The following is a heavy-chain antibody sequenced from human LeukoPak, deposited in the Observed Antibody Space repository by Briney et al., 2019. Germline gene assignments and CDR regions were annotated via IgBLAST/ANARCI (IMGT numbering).Heavy chain of an antibody. V-gene: IGHV4-59*12. CDR3: ARPSTYGGMYYFDY. Sequence: SETLSLTCTVSGGSISSYYWSWIRQPPGKGLEWIGYIYYSGSTNYNPSLKSRVTISVDTSKNQFSLKLSSVTAADTAVYYCARPSTYGGMYYFDYWGQGTLVTVSS. CDR2: IYYSGST. D-gene: IGHD4-23*01. CDR1: GGSISSYY. J-gene: IGHJ4*02.